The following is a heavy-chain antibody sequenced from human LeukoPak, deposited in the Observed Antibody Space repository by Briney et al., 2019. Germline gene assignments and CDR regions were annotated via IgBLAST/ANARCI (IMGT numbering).Heavy chain of an antibody. CDR1: GFTVSSNY. V-gene: IGHV3-66*01. CDR3: ARGGYSYGPYYFDY. Sequence: PVGTLRLSCAASGFTVSSNYMSWVRQAPGKGLEWVSVIYSGGSTYYADSVKGRFTISRDNSKNTLYLQMNSLRAEDTAVYYCARGGYSYGPYYFDYWGQGTLVTVSS. J-gene: IGHJ4*02. D-gene: IGHD5-18*01. CDR2: IYSGGST.